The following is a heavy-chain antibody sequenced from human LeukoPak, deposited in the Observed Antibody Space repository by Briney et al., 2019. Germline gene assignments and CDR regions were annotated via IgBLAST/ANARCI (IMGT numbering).Heavy chain of an antibody. D-gene: IGHD3-22*01. CDR3: AKNYYDSSGYYSWYFDY. CDR1: GFTFSSYA. J-gene: IGHJ4*02. Sequence: GGSLRLSCAASGFTFSSYAMTWVRQAPGKGLEWVSAILASGGGTNYADSAKGRFTISRGNSKKTLYLQMNSLRAEDTAVYYCAKNYYDSSGYYSWYFDYWGQGTQVTVSS. CDR2: ILASGGGT. V-gene: IGHV3-23*01.